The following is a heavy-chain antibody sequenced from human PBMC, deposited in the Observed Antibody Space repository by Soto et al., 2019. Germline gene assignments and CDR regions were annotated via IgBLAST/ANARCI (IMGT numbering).Heavy chain of an antibody. CDR1: GFTFSDYT. V-gene: IGHV3-23*03. CDR3: ARRTSGYFGY. D-gene: IGHD6-19*01. CDR2: ILSDYNT. Sequence: EVQLLQSGGGLVQPGGSLTLSCAASGFTFSDYTMTWVRQAPGKVLECVSVILSDYNTYYVDSVRGRFTISRDNSKNTLSLEMNSLRAEDTAVYFCARRTSGYFGYWSQGALVTVSS. J-gene: IGHJ4*02.